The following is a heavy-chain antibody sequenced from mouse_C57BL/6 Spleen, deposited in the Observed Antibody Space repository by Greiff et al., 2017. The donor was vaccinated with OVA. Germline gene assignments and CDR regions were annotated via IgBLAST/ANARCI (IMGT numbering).Heavy chain of an antibody. Sequence: EVKLVESGGDLVKPGGSLKLSCAASGFTFSSYGMSWVRQTPDKRLEWVATISSGGSYTYYPDSVKGRFTISRDNAKNTLYLQMSSLKSEDTAMYYCARQGYYGSSYFDYWGQGTTLTVSS. J-gene: IGHJ2*01. D-gene: IGHD1-1*01. CDR2: ISSGGSYT. V-gene: IGHV5-6*01. CDR1: GFTFSSYG. CDR3: ARQGYYGSSYFDY.